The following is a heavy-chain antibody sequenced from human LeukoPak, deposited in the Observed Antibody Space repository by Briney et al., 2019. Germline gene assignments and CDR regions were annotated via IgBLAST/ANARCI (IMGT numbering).Heavy chain of an antibody. CDR1: GYTFTSYG. CDR2: ISAYNGNT. D-gene: IGHD3-22*01. CDR3: ARDRLYYYDSSGYLDY. V-gene: IGHV1-18*01. Sequence: GASVKVSFKASGYTFTSYGISWVRQAPGQGLEWMGWISAYNGNTNYAQKLQGRVTMTTDTSTSTAYMELRSLRSDDTAVYYCARDRLYYYDSSGYLDYWGQGTLVTVSS. J-gene: IGHJ4*02.